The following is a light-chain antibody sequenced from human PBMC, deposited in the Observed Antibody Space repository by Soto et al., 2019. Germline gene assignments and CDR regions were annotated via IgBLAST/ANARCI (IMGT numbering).Light chain of an antibody. CDR2: CAT. Sequence: EIVMTQSPATLSVSPGERATLSCRASQSVSSNLAWYQQKPGQAPRLLIYCATTRATGIPDRFSGSGSAAEFTLTTSSLQSEYFAVYYGQQYNNWPRTFGQGTKVEIK. CDR1: QSVSSN. V-gene: IGKV3-15*01. CDR3: QQYNNWPRT. J-gene: IGKJ1*01.